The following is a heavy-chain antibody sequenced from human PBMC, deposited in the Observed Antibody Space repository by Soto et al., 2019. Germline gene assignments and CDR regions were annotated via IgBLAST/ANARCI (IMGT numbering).Heavy chain of an antibody. J-gene: IGHJ4*02. CDR1: GFTFSTYW. V-gene: IGHV3-74*01. D-gene: IGHD2-15*01. Sequence: EVQLVESGGGLVQPGGSLTLSCAASGFTFSTYWMHWVRQAPGKGLVWVSRINSDGSTTDYADSVRGRFTISRDNASNXXYLQMNSLRAEDTAVYYCARDQGYCSGGSCYVAGYWGQGTLVTVSS. CDR3: ARDQGYCSGGSCYVAGY. CDR2: INSDGSTT.